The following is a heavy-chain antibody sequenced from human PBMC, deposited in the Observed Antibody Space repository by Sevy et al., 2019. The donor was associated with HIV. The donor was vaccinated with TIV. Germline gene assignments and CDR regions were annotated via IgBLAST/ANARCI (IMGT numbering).Heavy chain of an antibody. D-gene: IGHD3-16*01. CDR3: ARQVVAFGNPAFEDY. CDR2: LYHSGST. V-gene: IGHV4-38-2*01. Sequence: SETLSLTCGVSGYSIISGSYWGWIRQPPGKGLEWIGSLYHSGSTYYNPSLKRRVTISVDTSKNQFSLKLSSVTAADTAVYYCARQVVAFGNPAFEDYWGQGTLVTVSS. CDR1: GYSIISGSY. J-gene: IGHJ4*02.